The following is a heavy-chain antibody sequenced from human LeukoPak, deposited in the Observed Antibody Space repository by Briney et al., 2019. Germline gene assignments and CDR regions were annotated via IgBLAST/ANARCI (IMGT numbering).Heavy chain of an antibody. V-gene: IGHV3-23*01. CDR3: ARGADNYGYIFDY. Sequence: GGSLRLSCAASGFTFSSYGMSWVRQAPGKGLEWVSVISGSGGSTNYADSVKGRFTISRDNAKNSLYLQMNSLRAEDTAVYYCARGADNYGYIFDYWGQGTLVTVSS. CDR1: GFTFSSYG. D-gene: IGHD5-18*01. CDR2: ISGSGGST. J-gene: IGHJ4*02.